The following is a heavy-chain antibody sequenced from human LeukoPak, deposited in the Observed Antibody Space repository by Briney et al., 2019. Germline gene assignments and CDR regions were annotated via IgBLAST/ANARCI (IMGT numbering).Heavy chain of an antibody. CDR3: AKDWSCSSASCRFDF. D-gene: IGHD2-2*01. J-gene: IGHJ4*02. CDR1: GFXFSSYA. CDR2: ISGSGGNT. V-gene: IGHV3-23*01. Sequence: GGSLRLSCVASGFXFSSYAMSWVRQAPGKGLEWVSGISGSGGNTYYADSVKGRFTISRDNSKNTLYLQMNSLRAEDTAVYYCAKDWSCSSASCRFDFWGQGTLVTVSS.